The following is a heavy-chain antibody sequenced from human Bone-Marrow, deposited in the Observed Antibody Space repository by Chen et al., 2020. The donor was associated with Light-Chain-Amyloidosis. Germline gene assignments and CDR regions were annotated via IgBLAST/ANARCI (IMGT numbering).Heavy chain of an antibody. CDR3: ARRRDGYNFDY. V-gene: IGHV5-51*01. CDR2: IYPDDSDA. Sequence: KFSCKGSGYTFPNYWIGWVRQMPGKGLEWMGVIYPDDSDARYSPSFEGQVTISADKSITTAYLQWRSLKASDTAMYYCARRRDGYNFDYWGQGTLVTVSS. CDR1: GYTFPNYW. D-gene: IGHD5-12*01. J-gene: IGHJ4*02.